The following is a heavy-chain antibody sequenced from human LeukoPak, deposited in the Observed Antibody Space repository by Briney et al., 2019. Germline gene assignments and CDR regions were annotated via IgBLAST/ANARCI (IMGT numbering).Heavy chain of an antibody. CDR2: IYYSGST. Sequence: SETLSLTCTVSGGSISSSSYYWGWIRQPPGKGLGWIGSIYYSGSTYYNPSLKSRVTISVDTSKNQFSLKLSSVTAADTAVHYCARLGGSGSYGYYYYGMDVWGQGTTVTVSS. V-gene: IGHV4-39*01. CDR1: GGSISSSSYY. D-gene: IGHD3-10*01. CDR3: ARLGGSGSYGYYYYGMDV. J-gene: IGHJ6*02.